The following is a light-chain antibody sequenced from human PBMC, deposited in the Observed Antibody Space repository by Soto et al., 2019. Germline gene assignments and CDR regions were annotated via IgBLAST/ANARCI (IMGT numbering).Light chain of an antibody. CDR1: QFVSSR. V-gene: IGKV3-15*01. CDR3: QEYIHWPPGM. J-gene: IGKJ1*01. Sequence: DIVVTQSPATLSASPGERVTLSCRASQFVSSRLAWYQRRPGQVPRLLIYDTSTRAPGISARFSGSGSGTEFTLTIRSLQSEDFAVYYCQEYIHWPPGMFGPGTTVDIK. CDR2: DTS.